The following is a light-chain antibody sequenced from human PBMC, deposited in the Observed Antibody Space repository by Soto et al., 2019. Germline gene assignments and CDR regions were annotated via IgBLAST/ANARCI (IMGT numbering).Light chain of an antibody. V-gene: IGKV3-20*01. CDR3: QQFSSVPIT. CDR2: DAS. CDR1: QTVRNNY. J-gene: IGKJ4*01. Sequence: EFVLTQSPGTLSLSPGERATLSCRASQTVRNNYSAWYQQKPGQAPRLLIYDASSRATGIPDRFSGGGSGTDFPLTISSLEPEDFAVYYCQQFSSVPITLGGGTMLDIK.